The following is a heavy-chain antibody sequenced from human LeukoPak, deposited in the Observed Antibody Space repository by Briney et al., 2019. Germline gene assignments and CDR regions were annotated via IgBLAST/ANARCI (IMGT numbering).Heavy chain of an antibody. CDR3: ATDKVRGVVWGAADDALDV. J-gene: IGHJ3*01. CDR1: GFTFNSSG. V-gene: IGHV3-33*01. D-gene: IGHD3-10*01. Sequence: GKSLRLSCAASGFTFNSSGIHWVRQAPGKGLEWVAFNYYDGGYDYYLDSVKGRFTVSTDSSKNIVYLQMNDLRTEDTAVYYCATDKVRGVVWGAADDALDVWGQGTMVTVSS. CDR2: NYYDGGYD.